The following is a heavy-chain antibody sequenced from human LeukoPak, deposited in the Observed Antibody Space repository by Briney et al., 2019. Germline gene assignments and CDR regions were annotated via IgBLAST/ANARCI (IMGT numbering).Heavy chain of an antibody. CDR1: GYTFTSYY. Sequence: ASVKVSCKASGYTFTSYYMHWVRQAPGQGLEWMGIINPSGGSTSYAQEFQGRVTMTRDTSTGTVHMELSSLRSEDTAVYYCAREEASLDTAWFDPWGQGTLVTVSS. V-gene: IGHV1-46*01. CDR2: INPSGGST. D-gene: IGHD5-18*01. CDR3: AREEASLDTAWFDP. J-gene: IGHJ5*02.